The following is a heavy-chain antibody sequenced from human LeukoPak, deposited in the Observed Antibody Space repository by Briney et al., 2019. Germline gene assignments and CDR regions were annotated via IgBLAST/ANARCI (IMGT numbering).Heavy chain of an antibody. CDR3: ARVGDEVAYTRGYLDY. Sequence: TGGSLRLSCAASGFTVSSHDMSWVRQAPRKGLEWVSVIYMGGNTFYADSVKGRFTISRDTSKNTLYLQMNSLRAEDTAVYYCARVGDEVAYTRGYLDYWGQGTLVTVSS. CDR1: GFTVSSHD. J-gene: IGHJ4*02. V-gene: IGHV3-53*05. D-gene: IGHD3-16*01. CDR2: IYMGGNT.